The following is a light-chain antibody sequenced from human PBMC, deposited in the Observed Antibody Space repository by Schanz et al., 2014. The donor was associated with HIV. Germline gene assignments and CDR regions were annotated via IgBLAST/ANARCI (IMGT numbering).Light chain of an antibody. CDR3: QKYSSSSST. CDR2: RAS. J-gene: IGKJ5*01. V-gene: IGKV3-15*01. Sequence: EIVLTQSPGTLSLSPGERATLSCKASQSVSSNLAWYQHKPGQARSLLIYRASTRATGIPARFSGSGSGTAFNLTLSSLQSEDFAVYYCQKYSSSSSTFGQGTRVEIK. CDR1: QSVSSN.